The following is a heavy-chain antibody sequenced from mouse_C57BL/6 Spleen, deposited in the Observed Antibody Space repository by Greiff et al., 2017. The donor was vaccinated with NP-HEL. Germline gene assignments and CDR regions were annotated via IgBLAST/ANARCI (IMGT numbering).Heavy chain of an antibody. CDR3: ARPIPITFYAMDY. J-gene: IGHJ4*01. D-gene: IGHD1-2*01. Sequence: VQLQQSGAELARPGASVKMSCKASGYTFTSYTMHWVKQRPGQGLEWIGYINPSSGYTKYNQKFKDKATLTADKSSSTAYMQLSSLTSKDSAVYYCARPIPITFYAMDYWGQGTSVTVSS. CDR2: INPSSGYT. V-gene: IGHV1-4*01. CDR1: GYTFTSYT.